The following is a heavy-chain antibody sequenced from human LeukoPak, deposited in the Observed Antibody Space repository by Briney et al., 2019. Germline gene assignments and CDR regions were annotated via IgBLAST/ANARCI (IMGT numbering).Heavy chain of an antibody. CDR1: GFSFSTYS. J-gene: IGHJ4*02. CDR3: AREQGVEKTGELDY. CDR2: ISSSSSYT. D-gene: IGHD3-3*01. V-gene: IGHV3-21*01. Sequence: GGSLRLSCAASGFSFSTYSMNWVRQAPGKGLEWVSSISSSSSYTYYADSVKGRFTISRDNAKNSLYLQMNSLRVEDTAVYYCAREQGVEKTGELDYWGQGTLVTVSS.